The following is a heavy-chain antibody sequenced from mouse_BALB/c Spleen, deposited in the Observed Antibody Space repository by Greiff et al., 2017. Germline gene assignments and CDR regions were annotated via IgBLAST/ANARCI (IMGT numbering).Heavy chain of an antibody. CDR1: GFTFSSYT. CDR2: ISSGGSYT. Sequence: EVQGVESGGGLVKPGGSLKLSCAASGFTFSSYTMSWVRQTPEKRLEWVATISSGGSYTYYPDSVKGRFTISRDNAKNTLYLQMSSLKSEDTAMYYCTRDSDYEYDGGFAYWGQGTLVTVSA. CDR3: TRDSDYEYDGGFAY. D-gene: IGHD2-4*01. J-gene: IGHJ3*01. V-gene: IGHV5-6-4*01.